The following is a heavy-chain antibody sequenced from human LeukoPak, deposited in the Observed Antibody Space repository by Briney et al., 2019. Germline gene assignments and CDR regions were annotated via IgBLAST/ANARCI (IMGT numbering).Heavy chain of an antibody. Sequence: GGSLRLSCAASGFTFSDYYMSWIRQAPGKGLEWVLYISSSSSYTNYADSVKGRFTISRDNAKNSLYLQMNSLRAEDTAVYYCARGPTSRGDVDYWGQGTLVTVSS. CDR2: ISSSSSYT. D-gene: IGHD2-21*02. CDR3: ARGPTSRGDVDY. J-gene: IGHJ4*02. CDR1: GFTFSDYY. V-gene: IGHV3-11*06.